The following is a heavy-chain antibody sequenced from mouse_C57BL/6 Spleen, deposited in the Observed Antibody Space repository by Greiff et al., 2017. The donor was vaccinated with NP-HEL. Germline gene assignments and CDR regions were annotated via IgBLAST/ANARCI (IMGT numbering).Heavy chain of an antibody. CDR3: AREGYDYSYAMDY. V-gene: IGHV1-80*01. CDR2: IYPGDGDT. J-gene: IGHJ4*01. CDR1: GYAFSSYW. Sequence: QVQLKQSGAELVKPGASVKISCKASGYAFSSYWMNWVKQRPGKGLEWIGQIYPGDGDTNYNGKFKGKATLTADKSSSTAYMQLSSLTSEDSAVYFCAREGYDYSYAMDYWGQGTSVTVSS. D-gene: IGHD2-4*01.